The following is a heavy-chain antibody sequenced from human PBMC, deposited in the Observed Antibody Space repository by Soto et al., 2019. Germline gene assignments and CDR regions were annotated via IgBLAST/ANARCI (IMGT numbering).Heavy chain of an antibody. CDR2: ISAYNGNT. D-gene: IGHD1-26*01. Sequence: QVQLVQSGAEVKKPGASVKVSCKASGYTFTSYGINWVRQAPGQGLEWMGWISAYNGNTNYAQKLQGRVTMISDASTCTAYMERRSLRSDDTAVYYCAGVASGSYRHFVYWGQGTLVTVSS. CDR3: AGVASGSYRHFVY. CDR1: GYTFTSYG. J-gene: IGHJ4*02. V-gene: IGHV1-18*01.